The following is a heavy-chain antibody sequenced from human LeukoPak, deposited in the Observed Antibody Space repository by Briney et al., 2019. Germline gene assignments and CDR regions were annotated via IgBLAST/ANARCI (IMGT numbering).Heavy chain of an antibody. CDR2: INHVVST. D-gene: IGHD3-10*01. Sequence: PETLSLTCAVYGGSLSGYYWSWIRHPPGRGLEWVGEINHVVSTNNNPSPKSRVTISVDTPKNQFSLSLGSVTAAEPAVYYFARGLYYFGSGTEYNRLNVVYWGEG. V-gene: IGHV4-34*01. CDR1: GGSLSGYY. J-gene: IGHJ4*01. CDR3: ARGLYYFGSGTEYNRLNVVY.